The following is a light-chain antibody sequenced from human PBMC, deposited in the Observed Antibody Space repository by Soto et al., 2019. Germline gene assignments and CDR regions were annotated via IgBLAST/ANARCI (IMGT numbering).Light chain of an antibody. J-gene: IGKJ1*01. V-gene: IGKV1-39*01. CDR3: QQIYSGPWT. Sequence: DIQMTQSPSSLSASVGDRVTIACRASQSIDTYLNWYQQKPGKAINLLIYYTSNLQSGVPSRFSGSGSGPDFTLTISSPQPDDFATYYRQQIYSGPWTFGQGTIIEIK. CDR1: QSIDTY. CDR2: YTS.